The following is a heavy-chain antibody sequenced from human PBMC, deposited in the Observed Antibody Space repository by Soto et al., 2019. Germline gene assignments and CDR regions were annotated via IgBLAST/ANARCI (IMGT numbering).Heavy chain of an antibody. D-gene: IGHD3-9*01. J-gene: IGHJ4*02. Sequence: QVQLQQWGAGLLKPSETLSLTCAVYGGSFSGYYWSWIRQPPGKGLEWIGEINHSGSTNYNPSLKSRVTISVDTSKNQLYLKLSSVTAADTSVYYCARILTGYCTSRGIDYWGQGTLVTVSS. CDR3: ARILTGYCTSRGIDY. CDR2: INHSGST. CDR1: GGSFSGYY. V-gene: IGHV4-34*01.